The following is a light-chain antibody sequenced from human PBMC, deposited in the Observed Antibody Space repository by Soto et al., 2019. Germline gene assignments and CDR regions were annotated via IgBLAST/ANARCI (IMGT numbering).Light chain of an antibody. J-gene: IGKJ1*01. CDR1: QSIRTW. CDR3: QQYNTNPWT. CDR2: DAS. Sequence: DIQMTQSPSTLSASVGDRVTITCRASQSIRTWLAWYQQKPGKAPKLLIYDASSLKSGVPSRFSGGGSGTEFPFTFSSLQPDDFTTYYCQQYNTNPWTFGQGTKVDIK. V-gene: IGKV1-5*01.